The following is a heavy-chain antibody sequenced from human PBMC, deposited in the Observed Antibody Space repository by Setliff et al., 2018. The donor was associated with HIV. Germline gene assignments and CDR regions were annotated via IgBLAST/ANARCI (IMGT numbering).Heavy chain of an antibody. Sequence: GGSLRLSCAASGFTFSSYWMSWVRQAPGKGLEWVADIKQDGSKAYYMDSVKGRFTISRDNPKNSLYLQMTSLRAEDTAVYYCARDDSNGNTDAFDILGQGTTVTVSS. V-gene: IGHV3-7*04. CDR2: IKQDGSKA. J-gene: IGHJ3*02. CDR1: GFTFSSYW. CDR3: ARDDSNGNTDAFDI. D-gene: IGHD5-18*01.